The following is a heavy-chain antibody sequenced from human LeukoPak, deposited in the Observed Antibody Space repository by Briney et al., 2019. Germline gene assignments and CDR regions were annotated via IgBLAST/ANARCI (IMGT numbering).Heavy chain of an antibody. V-gene: IGHV3-15*01. CDR1: GFTFKNAW. CDR3: ATQNELR. J-gene: IGHJ4*02. Sequence: GGSLRLSCAGSGFTFKNAWISWVRQAPGRGLEWVGLMKSQTDGGTADYAAPVKGRFTISRDDSMNTLYLQMNSLKTDDTAVYYCATQNELRWGQGTLVTVSS. D-gene: IGHD1-1*01. CDR2: MKSQTDGGTA.